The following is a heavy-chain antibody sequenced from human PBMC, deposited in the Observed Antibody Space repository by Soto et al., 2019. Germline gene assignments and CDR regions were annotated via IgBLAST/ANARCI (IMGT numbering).Heavy chain of an antibody. Sequence: GGSLRLSCAASGFTFSSYAMSWVRQAPGKGLEWVSAISGSGGSTYYADSVKGRFTISRDNSKNTLYLQMNSLRAEDTAVYYCAKDLYYGSASSNPYYYYYYMDVWGKGTTVTVSS. CDR1: GFTFSSYA. D-gene: IGHD3-10*01. CDR2: ISGSGGST. V-gene: IGHV3-23*01. CDR3: AKDLYYGSASSNPYYYYYYMDV. J-gene: IGHJ6*03.